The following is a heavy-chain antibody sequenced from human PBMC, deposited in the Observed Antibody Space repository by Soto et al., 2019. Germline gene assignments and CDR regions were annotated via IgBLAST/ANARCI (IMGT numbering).Heavy chain of an antibody. CDR3: ARDRAPNWNYYYYFTY. CDR2: ISAYNGNT. Sequence: EASVKVSCKASVYTFTSYGISWVRQAPGQGLEWMGWISAYNGNTNYAQKLQGRVTITTDTSTRTAYMELRSLRSDETAVYCCARDRAPNWNYYYYFTYWGQGTLVTVS. J-gene: IGHJ4*02. CDR1: VYTFTSYG. D-gene: IGHD1-7*01. V-gene: IGHV1-18*04.